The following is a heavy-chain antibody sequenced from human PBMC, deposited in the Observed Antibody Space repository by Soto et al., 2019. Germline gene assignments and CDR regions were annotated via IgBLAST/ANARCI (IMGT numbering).Heavy chain of an antibody. CDR2: ISSSSSYI. CDR3: ARVSTAYYYGMDV. J-gene: IGHJ6*02. Sequence: EVQLVESGGGLVKPGGSLRLSCAASGFTFSSYSMNWVRQAPGKGLEWVSSISSSSSYIYYADSVKGRFTISRDNAKNSLYLQMTCLRAEDTAVYYCARVSTAYYYGMDVWGQGTTVTVSS. CDR1: GFTFSSYS. V-gene: IGHV3-21*01.